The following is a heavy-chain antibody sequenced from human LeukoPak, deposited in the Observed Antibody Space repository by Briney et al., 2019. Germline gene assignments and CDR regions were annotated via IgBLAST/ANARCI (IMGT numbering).Heavy chain of an antibody. CDR3: ARTGTTITTQSWYDH. J-gene: IGHJ5*02. CDR1: GFSLSTSGVV. D-gene: IGHD4-11*01. Sequence: ESGPTLVNPTQTLTLTCTFSGFSLSTSGVVVGWIRQPPGKTLEWLALIHWDDDKRYSPSLKNRLTITKDTSKNQVVLTMTNMDPVGTATYYCARTGTTITTQSWYDHWGQGTLVTVSS. V-gene: IGHV2-5*02. CDR2: IHWDDDK.